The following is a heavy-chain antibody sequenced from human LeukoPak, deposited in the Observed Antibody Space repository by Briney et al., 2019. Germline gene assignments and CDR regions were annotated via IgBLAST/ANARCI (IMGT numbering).Heavy chain of an antibody. D-gene: IGHD6-19*01. V-gene: IGHV1-8*01. CDR2: MNPNSGNT. CDR3: ARDSPSGWYYYYYGMDV. Sequence: ASVKVSCKASGYTFTSYDINWVRQATGQGLEWMGWMNPNSGNTGYAQKFQGRVTMTRNTSISTAYMELSSLRSEDTAVYYCARDSPSGWYYYYYGMDVWGQGTTVTVSS. CDR1: GYTFTSYD. J-gene: IGHJ6*02.